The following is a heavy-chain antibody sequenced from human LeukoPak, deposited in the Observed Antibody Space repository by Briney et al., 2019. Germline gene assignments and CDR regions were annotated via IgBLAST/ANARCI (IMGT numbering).Heavy chain of an antibody. J-gene: IGHJ4*02. V-gene: IGHV4-34*01. CDR2: INHSGST. Sequence: SETLSLTCAVYGGSFSGYYWSWIRQPPGKGLEWIGEINHSGSTNYNPSLKSRVTISVDTSKNQFSPKLSSVTAADTAVYYCARGSSGWYLFDYWGQGTLVTVSS. D-gene: IGHD6-19*01. CDR1: GGSFSGYY. CDR3: ARGSSGWYLFDY.